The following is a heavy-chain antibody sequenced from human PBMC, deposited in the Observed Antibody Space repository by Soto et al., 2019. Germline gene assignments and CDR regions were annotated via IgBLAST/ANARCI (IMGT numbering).Heavy chain of an antibody. V-gene: IGHV6-1*01. D-gene: IGHD1-7*01. Sequence: QVQLQESGPGLVKRSQTLSLTCVISGDSVSSNSAAWNWIRLSPSRGLEWLARTYYRSRWYNDYAVSVRSRITVNPDTSKNQFSLQLTSVTPEDTAVYYCAGTTSHHWLYMDVWGKGASVTVSS. CDR1: GDSVSSNSAA. J-gene: IGHJ6*03. CDR2: TYYRSRWYN. CDR3: AGTTSHHWLYMDV.